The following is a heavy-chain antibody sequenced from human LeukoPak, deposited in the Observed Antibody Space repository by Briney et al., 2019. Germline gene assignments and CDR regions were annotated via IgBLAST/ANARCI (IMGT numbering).Heavy chain of an antibody. Sequence: GGSLRLSCAASGFTFSSYSMNWVRQAPGKGLEWVSSISSSSSYIYYADSVKGRFTISRDNAKNSLYLQMNSLRAEDTAVYYCARDHYDFWSGETNYYYYYGMDFWGQGTTVTVSS. CDR1: GFTFSSYS. D-gene: IGHD3-3*01. CDR2: ISSSSSYI. J-gene: IGHJ6*02. V-gene: IGHV3-21*01. CDR3: ARDHYDFWSGETNYYYYYGMDF.